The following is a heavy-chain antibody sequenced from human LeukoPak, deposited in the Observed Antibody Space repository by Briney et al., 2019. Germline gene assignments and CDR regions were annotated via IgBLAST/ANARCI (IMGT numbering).Heavy chain of an antibody. CDR3: ARGPSFSNSLYYYYYYMDV. D-gene: IGHD4-11*01. J-gene: IGHJ6*03. CDR1: GYTFTTYG. Sequence: ASVKVSCKASGYTFTTYGIIWVRQAPGQGLEWVGWISPYNGDTNYAQKLQGRVTMTTDTSTSTAYMELRTLRADDTAVYFCARGPSFSNSLYYYYYYMDVWAKGTAVTVSS. CDR2: ISPYNGDT. V-gene: IGHV1-18*01.